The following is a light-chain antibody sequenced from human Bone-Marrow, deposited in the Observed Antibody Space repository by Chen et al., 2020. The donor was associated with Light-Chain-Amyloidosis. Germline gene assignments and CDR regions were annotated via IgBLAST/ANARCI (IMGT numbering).Light chain of an antibody. CDR3: SSYTSSSLV. V-gene: IGLV2-14*01. Sequence: QSALTQPASVSGSPGQSITISCTGTSSDVGGYNYVSWYQQHPGKAPKLMIYEVSNRPSGVSNRLSGSKSGNTASLTISGLQAEDEADYYCSSYTSSSLVFGGGTKLTVL. CDR1: SSDVGGYNY. J-gene: IGLJ2*01. CDR2: EVS.